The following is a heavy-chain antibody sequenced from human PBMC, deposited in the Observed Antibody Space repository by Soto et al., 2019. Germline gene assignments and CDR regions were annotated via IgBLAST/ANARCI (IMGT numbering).Heavy chain of an antibody. CDR1: GFSFSSCE. CDR3: ASKIVTPGYHYYDY. D-gene: IGHD3-9*01. CDR2: ISGSGTST. J-gene: IGHJ4*02. Sequence: GGSLRLSCAASGFSFSSCEMSWVRQAPGKGLEWVSYISGSGTSTQYSDSVKGRFTISRDNAKNSLHLQMNSLGAEDTAVYYCASKIVTPGYHYYDYWGQGTLVTGLL. V-gene: IGHV3-48*03.